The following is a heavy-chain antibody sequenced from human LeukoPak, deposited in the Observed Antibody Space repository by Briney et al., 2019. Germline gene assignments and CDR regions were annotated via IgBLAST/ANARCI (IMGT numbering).Heavy chain of an antibody. V-gene: IGHV3-20*04. D-gene: IGHD3-22*01. Sequence: PGGSLRLSCAASGFTFDDYGMSWVRQAPGKGLEWVPGINWNGGSTGYADSVKGRFTISRDNAKNSLYLQMNSLRAEDTALYYCARVSYYDSSGYLGNFDYWGQGTLVTVSS. CDR1: GFTFDDYG. J-gene: IGHJ4*02. CDR2: INWNGGST. CDR3: ARVSYYDSSGYLGNFDY.